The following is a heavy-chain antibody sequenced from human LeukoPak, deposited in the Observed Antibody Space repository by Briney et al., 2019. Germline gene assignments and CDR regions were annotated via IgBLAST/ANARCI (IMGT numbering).Heavy chain of an antibody. Sequence: PSETLSLTCTVSGGSISSYYWSWIRQPAGKGLEWIGRIYTSGSTNYNPSLKSRVTISVDTSKNQFSLKLSSVTAADTAVYYCARGFYDFWSGYYTRYYYYMDVWGKGTTVTVSS. V-gene: IGHV4-4*07. D-gene: IGHD3-3*01. CDR1: GGSISSYY. CDR2: IYTSGST. J-gene: IGHJ6*03. CDR3: ARGFYDFWSGYYTRYYYYMDV.